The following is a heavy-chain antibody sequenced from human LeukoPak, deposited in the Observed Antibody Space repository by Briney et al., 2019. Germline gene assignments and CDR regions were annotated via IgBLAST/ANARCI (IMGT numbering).Heavy chain of an antibody. CDR2: IYYSGST. CDR3: AREMATYYYYYMDV. D-gene: IGHD5-24*01. CDR1: GGSISSYY. J-gene: IGHJ6*03. V-gene: IGHV4-59*01. Sequence: SETLSLTCTVSGGSISSYYWSWIRQPPGKGLEWIGYIYYSGSTNYNPSLKSRVTISADTSKNQFSLKLSSVTAADTAVYYCAREMATYYYYYMDVWGKGTTVTVSS.